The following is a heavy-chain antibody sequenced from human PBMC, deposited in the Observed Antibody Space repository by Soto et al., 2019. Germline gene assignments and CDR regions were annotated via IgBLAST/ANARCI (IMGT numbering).Heavy chain of an antibody. J-gene: IGHJ3*02. CDR3: ARDEAATDAFDI. Sequence: QVQLQESGPGLVKPSQPLSLTCTVSGGSITSGGYYWSWIRQNPGKGMEWSGYIYYSGTTNYNPSLKSRLTISVDTSKNQFSLKLNSMTAADTAVYYCARDEAATDAFDIWGQGTMVTVSS. V-gene: IGHV4-31*03. CDR2: IYYSGTT. CDR1: GGSITSGGYY. D-gene: IGHD6-25*01.